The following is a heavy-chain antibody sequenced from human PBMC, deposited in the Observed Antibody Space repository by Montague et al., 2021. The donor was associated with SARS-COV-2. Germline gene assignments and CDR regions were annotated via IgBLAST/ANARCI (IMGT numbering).Heavy chain of an antibody. CDR3: ARHYDHSSRVDS. J-gene: IGHJ4*02. CDR1: GGSISSDY. D-gene: IGHD3-16*01. Sequence: SETLSPTCTVSGGSISSDYWTWIRQPPGKGLEWIGFIYYRGNTYYNPSLTGRVTISVDTSSNHFSLTLSSVTAADTAIYYCARHYDHSSRVDSWGQGTLVTVSS. V-gene: IGHV4-59*08. CDR2: IYYRGNT.